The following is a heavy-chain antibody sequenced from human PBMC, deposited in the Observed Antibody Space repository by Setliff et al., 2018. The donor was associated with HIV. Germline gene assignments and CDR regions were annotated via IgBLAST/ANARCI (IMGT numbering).Heavy chain of an antibody. V-gene: IGHV7-4-1*02. CDR2: IDANTGIP. CDR1: AFTFNIYA. Sequence: ASVKVSCKASAFTFNIYAIHWVRQAPGQGLEWMGYIDANTGIPTYAQALSGRFVFSLDTSVTTAYLQISSRTAEDTAVYYCARDFLGDPDWSLDYWGQGTLVTVSS. CDR3: ARDFLGDPDWSLDY. D-gene: IGHD3-9*01. J-gene: IGHJ4*02.